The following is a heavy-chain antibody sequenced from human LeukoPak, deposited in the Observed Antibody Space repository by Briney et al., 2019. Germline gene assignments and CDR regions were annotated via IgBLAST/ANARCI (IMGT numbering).Heavy chain of an antibody. CDR2: VDPEDGET. D-gene: IGHD6-13*01. Sequence: ASVKVSCKASGYTFTTYGLSWVRQAPGQGLEWMGLVDPEDGETIYAEKFQGRVTITADTSTDTAYMELSSLRSEDTAVYYCAGIAAAGAPPEWGQGTLVTVSS. CDR1: GYTFTTYG. J-gene: IGHJ4*02. CDR3: AGIAAAGAPPE. V-gene: IGHV1-69-2*01.